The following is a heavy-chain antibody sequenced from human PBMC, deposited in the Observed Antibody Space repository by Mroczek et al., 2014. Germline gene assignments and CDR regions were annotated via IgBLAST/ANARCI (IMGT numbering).Heavy chain of an antibody. CDR3: ARGDWARPFDY. Sequence: QVQLQQWGPGLVKPSQTLSLTCTVSGGSISSGSYYWSWIRQPAGKGLEWIGRIYTSGSTNYNPSLKSRVTMSVDTSKNQFSLKLSSVTAADTAVYYCARGDWARPFDYWGQGTLVTGLL. J-gene: IGHJ4*02. CDR1: GGSISSGSYY. V-gene: IGHV4-61*02. CDR2: IYTSGST. D-gene: IGHD3/OR15-3a*01.